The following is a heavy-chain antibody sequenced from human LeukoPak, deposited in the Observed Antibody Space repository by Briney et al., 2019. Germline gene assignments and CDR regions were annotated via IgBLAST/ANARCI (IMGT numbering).Heavy chain of an antibody. D-gene: IGHD6-13*01. CDR3: ARGVYSSSWYFDY. Sequence: PGGSLRLSCAASGFTFSSYGMHWVRQAPGKGLEWVAVISYDGSNKYYADSVKGRFTISRDNSKNTLYLQMNSLRAEDTAVYYCARGVYSSSWYFDYWGQGTLVTVSS. J-gene: IGHJ4*02. CDR2: ISYDGSNK. CDR1: GFTFSSYG. V-gene: IGHV3-30*03.